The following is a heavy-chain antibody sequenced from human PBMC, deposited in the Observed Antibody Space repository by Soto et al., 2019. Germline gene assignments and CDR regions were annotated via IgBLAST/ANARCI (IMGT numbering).Heavy chain of an antibody. V-gene: IGHV4-39*01. CDR3: TRRWYCATTSCQKYFDY. Sequence: SETLSLTCTVSCDSIGSSSYYWGWIRQSPGKGLEWIGSIFFSGITYYNPSLMSRVTVSVDTSNNQLSLKLSSVTAADTAVYYCTRRWYCATTSCQKYFDYWGQGTMVTVSS. CDR1: CDSIGSSSYY. CDR2: IFFSGIT. J-gene: IGHJ4*02. D-gene: IGHD2-2*01.